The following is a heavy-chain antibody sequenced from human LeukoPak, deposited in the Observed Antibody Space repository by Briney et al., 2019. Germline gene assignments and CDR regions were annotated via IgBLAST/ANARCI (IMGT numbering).Heavy chain of an antibody. CDR3: ARLSTVTTSFDY. V-gene: IGHV4-4*07. D-gene: IGHD4-17*01. Sequence: SETLSLTCSVSGGSISTYYWSWIRQPAGKGLEWIGRFYTSGNSYYNPSLKSRVTMSVDTSKNQLSLKLSSVTAADTAVYYCARLSTVTTSFDYWGQGTLVTVSS. CDR1: GGSISTYY. CDR2: FYTSGNS. J-gene: IGHJ4*02.